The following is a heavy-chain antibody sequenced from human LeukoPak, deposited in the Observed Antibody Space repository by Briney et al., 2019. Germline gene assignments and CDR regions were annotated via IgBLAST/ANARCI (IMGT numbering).Heavy chain of an antibody. D-gene: IGHD3-9*01. V-gene: IGHV3-21*01. CDR2: ISSSSSYI. CDR1: GFTFSSYS. CDR3: ARVHYDILTGYYPGYDY. J-gene: IGHJ4*02. Sequence: GGSLRLSCAASGFTFSSYSMNWVRQAPGKGLEWVSSISSSSSYIYYADSVKGRFTISRDNAKNSLYLQMNSLRAEDTAVYYCARVHYDILTGYYPGYDYWGQGTLVTVSS.